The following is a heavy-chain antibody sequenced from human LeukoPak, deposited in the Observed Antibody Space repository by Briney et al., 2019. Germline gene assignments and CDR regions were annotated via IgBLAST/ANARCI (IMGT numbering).Heavy chain of an antibody. J-gene: IGHJ6*02. V-gene: IGHV3-48*04. D-gene: IGHD6-13*01. CDR2: ISSSGGKI. Sequence: PGGSLRLSCVASEFTFSRYSMNWVRQAPGKGLEWVSYISSSGGKIYYADSVKGRFTISRDNAKNSLYLQMNSLRAEDTAVYYCARDRRIAAADYGMDVWGQGTTVTVSS. CDR3: ARDRRIAAADYGMDV. CDR1: EFTFSRYS.